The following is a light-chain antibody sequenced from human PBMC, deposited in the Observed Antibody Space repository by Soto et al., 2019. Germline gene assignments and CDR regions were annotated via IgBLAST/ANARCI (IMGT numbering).Light chain of an antibody. CDR2: GAF. CDR3: HQYSRSPET. V-gene: IGKV3-20*01. J-gene: IGKJ1*01. CDR1: ETVNSAY. Sequence: EIVLTQSPAILSLFPGDRASLSCRPSETVNSAYLAWYQQRPGQAPRLLMYGAFNRARGIPDRFSGSGSGADFTLTINRLQPADFAVYYCHQYSRSPETFGQGTKVDIK.